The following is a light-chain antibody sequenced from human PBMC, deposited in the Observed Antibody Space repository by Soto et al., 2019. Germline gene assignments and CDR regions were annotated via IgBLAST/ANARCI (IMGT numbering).Light chain of an antibody. J-gene: IGKJ2*01. CDR3: EQYDSVPYT. CDR1: QTINSW. CDR2: KAS. V-gene: IGKV1-5*03. Sequence: DIQMTQSPSTLSASVGDRVTITCRASQTINSWLAWYQQKPGKAPRLLIYKASRLESGGPSRYSGSGSGTEFTLTISSLQPDDFASCYCEQYDSVPYTCGQGTK.